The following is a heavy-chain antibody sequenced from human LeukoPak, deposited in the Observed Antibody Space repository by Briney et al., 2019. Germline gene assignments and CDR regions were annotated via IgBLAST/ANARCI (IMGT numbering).Heavy chain of an antibody. CDR1: GFTFSSYG. CDR3: ARDPTAAWDVGGPEGVYFDY. D-gene: IGHD3-16*01. Sequence: GGSLRLSCAASGFTFSSYGMHWVRQAPGKGLEWVAVIWYDGSNKYYADSVKGRFTISRDNSKNTLYLQMNSLRAEDTAVYYCARDPTAAWDVGGPEGVYFDYWGQGTLVTVSS. J-gene: IGHJ4*02. CDR2: IWYDGSNK. V-gene: IGHV3-33*01.